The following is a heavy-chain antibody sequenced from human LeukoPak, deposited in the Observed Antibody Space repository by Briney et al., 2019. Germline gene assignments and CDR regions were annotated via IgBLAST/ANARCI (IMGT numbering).Heavy chain of an antibody. CDR1: GYTFTGYY. D-gene: IGHD4-17*01. CDR2: INPNSGGT. Sequence: GASVKVSCKASGYTFTGYYMHWVRQAPGQGLEWMGWINPNSGGTNYAQKFQGRVTMTRDTSISTAYMELSRLRSDDTAVYYCARYHRQLDLRGVCGYWGQGTLVTVSS. CDR3: ARYHRQLDLRGVCGY. V-gene: IGHV1-2*02. J-gene: IGHJ4*02.